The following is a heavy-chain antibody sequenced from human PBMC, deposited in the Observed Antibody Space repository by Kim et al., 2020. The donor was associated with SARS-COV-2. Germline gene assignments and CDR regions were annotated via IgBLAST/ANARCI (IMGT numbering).Heavy chain of an antibody. Sequence: GGSLRLSCAASGFTFSNAWMSWVRQAPGKGLEWVGRIKSKTDGGTTDYAAPVKGRFTISRDDSKNTLYLQMNSLKTEDTAVYYCTTVREAARRRPGGIIFDYWGQGTLVTVSS. CDR2: IKSKTDGGTT. D-gene: IGHD6-6*01. CDR1: GFTFSNAW. CDR3: TTVREAARRRPGGIIFDY. V-gene: IGHV3-15*01. J-gene: IGHJ4*02.